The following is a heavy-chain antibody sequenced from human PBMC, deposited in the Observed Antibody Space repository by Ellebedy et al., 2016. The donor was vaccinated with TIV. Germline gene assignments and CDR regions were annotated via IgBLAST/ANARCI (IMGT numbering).Heavy chain of an antibody. Sequence: GESLKISCAASGFTVSNNYMSWVRQAPGKGLEWVSVIYSGGSTYYAHSVKGRFTISRHNSKNTLYLQMNSLRAEDTAVYYCAREGATGYYFDYWGQGTLVTVSS. CDR3: AREGATGYYFDY. J-gene: IGHJ4*02. CDR1: GFTVSNNY. V-gene: IGHV3-53*04. D-gene: IGHD1-26*01. CDR2: IYSGGST.